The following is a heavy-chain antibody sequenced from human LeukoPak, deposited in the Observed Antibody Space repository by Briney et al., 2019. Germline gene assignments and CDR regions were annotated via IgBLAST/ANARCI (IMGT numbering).Heavy chain of an antibody. CDR2: IYYSGST. V-gene: IGHV4-31*03. CDR3: ARYKGWSRSNCQWYEGPGAAYNWFDP. CDR1: GGSISSGGYY. D-gene: IGHD1-1*01. J-gene: IGHJ5*02. Sequence: SQTLSLTCTVSGGSISSGGYYWSWIRQHPGKGLEWIGYIYYSGSTYYNPSLKSRVTISVDTSKNQFSLKLSSVTAADTAVYYRARYKGWSRSNCQWYEGPGAAYNWFDPWGQGTLVTVSS.